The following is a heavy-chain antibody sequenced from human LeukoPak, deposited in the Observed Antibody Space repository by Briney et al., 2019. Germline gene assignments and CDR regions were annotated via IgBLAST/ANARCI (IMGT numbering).Heavy chain of an antibody. V-gene: IGHV1-46*01. CDR1: GYTFTSYY. D-gene: IGHD3-22*01. CDR2: TNPSGGST. J-gene: IGHJ3*02. CDR3: ARSYYYDSSGYYPNDAFDI. Sequence: ASVKVSCKASGYTFTSYYMHWVRQAPGQGLEWMGITNPSGGSTSYAQKFQGRVTMTRDMSTSTVYMELSSLRSEDTAVYYCARSYYYDSSGYYPNDAFDIWGQGTMVTVST.